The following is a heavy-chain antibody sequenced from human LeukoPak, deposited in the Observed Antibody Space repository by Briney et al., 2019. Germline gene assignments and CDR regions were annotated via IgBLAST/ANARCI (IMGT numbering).Heavy chain of an antibody. Sequence: KPSETLSLTCTVSGGSISSYYWSWIRKPPGKGLEWIGYIYFSGSTNYNPSLKSRVTISVDTSKNQFSLKLSSVTAADTAVYYCARGSSYYDSSGYHPTRFDPWGQGTLVTVSS. CDR1: GGSISSYY. CDR2: IYFSGST. V-gene: IGHV4-59*01. D-gene: IGHD3-22*01. J-gene: IGHJ5*02. CDR3: ARGSSYYDSSGYHPTRFDP.